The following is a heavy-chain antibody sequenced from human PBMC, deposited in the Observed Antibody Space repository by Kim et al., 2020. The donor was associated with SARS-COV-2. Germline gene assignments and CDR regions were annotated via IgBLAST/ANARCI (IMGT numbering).Heavy chain of an antibody. V-gene: IGHV3-7*01. J-gene: IGHJ4*02. Sequence: GSEKYSEAPVKARFTISRNNSKNSLYRQMNRLRAEDTAVYYCARDRAAGYWGQGTLVTVSS. D-gene: IGHD2-15*01. CDR3: ARDRAAGY. CDR2: GSEK.